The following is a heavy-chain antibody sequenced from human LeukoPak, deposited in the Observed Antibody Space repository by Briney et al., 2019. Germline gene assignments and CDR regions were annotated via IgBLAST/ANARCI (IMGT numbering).Heavy chain of an antibody. CDR1: GGTFSSYA. CDR3: ARDPSAYSSSWYQH. V-gene: IGHV1-69*05. J-gene: IGHJ1*01. CDR2: IIPIFGTA. Sequence: SVKISCKASGGTFSSYAISWVRQAPGQGLEWTGGIIPIFGTANYAQKFQGRVTITTDESTSTAYMELSSLRSEDTAVYYCARDPSAYSSSWYQHWGQGTLVTVSS. D-gene: IGHD6-13*01.